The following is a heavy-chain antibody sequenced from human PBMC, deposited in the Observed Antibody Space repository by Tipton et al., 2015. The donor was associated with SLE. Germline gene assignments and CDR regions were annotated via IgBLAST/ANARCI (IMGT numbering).Heavy chain of an antibody. CDR3: AKDGGLSGSYSSFDY. CDR2: ISWNSGSI. CDR1: GFTFDDYA. D-gene: IGHD1-26*01. Sequence: RSLRLSCAASGFTFDDYAMHWVRQAPGKGLEWVSGISWNSGSIGYADSVKGRFTISRDNAKNSLYLQMNSLRAEDTALYYCAKDGGLSGSYSSFDYWGQGTLVTVSS. J-gene: IGHJ4*02. V-gene: IGHV3-9*01.